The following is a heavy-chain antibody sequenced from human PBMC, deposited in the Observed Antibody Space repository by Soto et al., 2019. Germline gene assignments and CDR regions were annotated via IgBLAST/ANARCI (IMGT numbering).Heavy chain of an antibody. D-gene: IGHD2-15*01. Sequence: PSETLSLTCAVYGGSFSGYYWSWIRQPPGKGLEWIGEINHSGSTNYNPSLKSRVTISVDTSKNQFSLKLSSVTAADTAVYYCARTGYCSGGSCSGSFDYWGQGTLVTVSS. V-gene: IGHV4-34*01. J-gene: IGHJ4*02. CDR2: INHSGST. CDR3: ARTGYCSGGSCSGSFDY. CDR1: GGSFSGYY.